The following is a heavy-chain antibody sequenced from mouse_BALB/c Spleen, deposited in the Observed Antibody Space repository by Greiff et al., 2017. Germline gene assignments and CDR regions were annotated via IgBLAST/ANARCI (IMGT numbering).Heavy chain of an antibody. V-gene: IGHV5-17*02. J-gene: IGHJ3*01. Sequence: EVKVVESGGGLVQPGGSRKLSCAASGFTFSSFGMHWVRQAPEKGLEWVAYISSGSSTIYYADTVKGRFTISRDNPKNTLYLQMSSLKSEDTAMYYCARQPTGTLFAYWGQGTLVTVSA. D-gene: IGHD4-1*02. CDR1: GFTFSSFG. CDR3: ARQPTGTLFAY. CDR2: ISSGSSTI.